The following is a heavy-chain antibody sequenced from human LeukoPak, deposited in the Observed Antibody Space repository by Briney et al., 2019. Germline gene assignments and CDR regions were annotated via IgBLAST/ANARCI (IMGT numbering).Heavy chain of an antibody. J-gene: IGHJ4*02. CDR3: TSRYYYDSSGYLY. Sequence: GGSLRLSCAASGFTVSSNYMSWVRQAPGKGLEWVGLIRSKAYGGTTEYAASVKGRFTISRNDSKSIAYLQMNSLKTEDTAVYYCTSRYYYDSSGYLYWGQGTLVTVSS. V-gene: IGHV3-49*04. CDR1: GFTVSSNY. D-gene: IGHD3-22*01. CDR2: IRSKAYGGTT.